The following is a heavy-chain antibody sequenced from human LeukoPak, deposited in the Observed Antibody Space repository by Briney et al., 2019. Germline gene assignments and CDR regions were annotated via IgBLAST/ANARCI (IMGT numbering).Heavy chain of an antibody. D-gene: IGHD6-6*01. CDR2: IRYDGSNK. CDR1: GFTFSSYG. CDR3: AKDPHPSLIAARGGAYFDY. J-gene: IGHJ4*02. Sequence: GGSLRLSCAASGFTFSSYGMHWVRQAPGKGLEWVAFIRYDGSNKYYADSVKGRFTISRDNSKNTLYLQMNSLRAGDTAVYYCAKDPHPSLIAARGGAYFDYWGQGTLVTVSS. V-gene: IGHV3-30*02.